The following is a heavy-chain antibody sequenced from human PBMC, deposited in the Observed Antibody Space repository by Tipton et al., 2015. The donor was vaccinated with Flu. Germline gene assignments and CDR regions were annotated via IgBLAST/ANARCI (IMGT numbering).Heavy chain of an antibody. Sequence: TLSLTCSVSGGSISGHYWNWIRQPPGKGLEWIGYIYFSGSTEYNPSLRSRVTISLDTSKKHFSLNLSSVIAADTAMYYCARGSYGELLYFDYWAREPWASSPQ. CDR2: IYFSGST. CDR1: GGSISGHY. D-gene: IGHD1-26*01. V-gene: IGHV4-59*11. J-gene: IGHJ4*02. CDR3: ARGSYGELLYFDY.